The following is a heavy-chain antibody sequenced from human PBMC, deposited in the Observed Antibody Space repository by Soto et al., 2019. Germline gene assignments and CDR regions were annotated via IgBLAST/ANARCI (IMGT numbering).Heavy chain of an antibody. D-gene: IGHD2-8*02. CDR3: ANGRTDIPYNWFGP. Sequence: GGSLRLSCVASGFTFSSYGMHWVRQAPGKGLEWVAVIAHDGNNKYYVDSVRGRFTISRDNSKNTLYLQMNSLRTEDTAVYYCANGRTDIPYNWFGPWGQGTLVTVSS. CDR1: GFTFSSYG. J-gene: IGHJ5*02. V-gene: IGHV3-30*18. CDR2: IAHDGNNK.